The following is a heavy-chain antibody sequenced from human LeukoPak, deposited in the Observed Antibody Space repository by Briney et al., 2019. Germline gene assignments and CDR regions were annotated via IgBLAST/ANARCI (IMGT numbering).Heavy chain of an antibody. CDR2: IYHSGST. CDR1: GYSITSGYY. CDR3: ARLESGYYGSGSPGY. D-gene: IGHD3-10*01. V-gene: IGHV4-38-2*01. J-gene: IGHJ4*02. Sequence: SETLSLTCAVSGYSITSGYYWAWIRQPPGKGLEWIGSIYHSGSTYYNPSLKSRVTISVDTSKNQFSLKLSSVTAADTAVYYCARLESGYYGSGSPGYWGQGTLVTVSS.